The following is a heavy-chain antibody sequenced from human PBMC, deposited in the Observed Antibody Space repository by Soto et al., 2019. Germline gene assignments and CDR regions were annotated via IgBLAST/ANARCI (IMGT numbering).Heavy chain of an antibody. V-gene: IGHV1-69*01. CDR3: ASDAGDMVRGVMGFFDY. CDR2: IIPISGTT. D-gene: IGHD3-10*01. Sequence: QVQLVQSGAEVKKPGSSVKVSCKASGGTFSSDAIIWVRQAPGRGLEWMGGIIPISGTTNYAQKFQGRVTITADESTSTVYMELSSLRSEDTAVYYCASDAGDMVRGVMGFFDYWGQGTLVTVSS. J-gene: IGHJ4*02. CDR1: GGTFSSDA.